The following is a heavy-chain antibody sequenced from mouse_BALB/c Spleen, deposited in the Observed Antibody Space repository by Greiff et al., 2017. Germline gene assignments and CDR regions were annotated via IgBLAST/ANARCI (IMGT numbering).Heavy chain of an antibody. CDR1: GYAFTNYL. Sequence: QVHVKQSGAELVRPGTSVKVSCKASGYAFTNYLIEWVKQRPGQGLEWIGVINPGSGGTNYNEKFKGKATLTADKSSSTAYMQLSSLTSDDSAVYFCARGGYDRFAYWGQGTLVTVSA. CDR2: INPGSGGT. CDR3: ARGGYDRFAY. V-gene: IGHV1-54*01. D-gene: IGHD2-2*01. J-gene: IGHJ3*01.